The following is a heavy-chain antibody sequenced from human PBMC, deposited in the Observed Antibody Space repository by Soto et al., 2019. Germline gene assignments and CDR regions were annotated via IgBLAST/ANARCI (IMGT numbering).Heavy chain of an antibody. D-gene: IGHD1-26*01. J-gene: IGHJ3*02. CDR1: GFTFSSYW. V-gene: IGHV3-74*01. CDR3: AREWEPDAFDI. Sequence: WGSLRLSCAASGFTFSSYWMHWVRQAPGKGLVWVSRINSDGSSTSYADSVKGRFIISRDNAKNTLYLQMNSLRAEDTAVYYCAREWEPDAFDIWGQGTMVTVSS. CDR2: INSDGSST.